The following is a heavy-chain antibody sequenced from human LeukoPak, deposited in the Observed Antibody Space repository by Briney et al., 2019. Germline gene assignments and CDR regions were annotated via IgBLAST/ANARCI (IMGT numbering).Heavy chain of an antibody. J-gene: IGHJ6*02. CDR2: IIPIFGTA. Sequence: SVNVSCKASGGTFSSYAISWVRQAPGQGLEWMGGIIPIFGTANYAQKFQGRVTITADESTSTAYMELSSLRSEDTAVYYCARMTIVATIDYYYYGIDVWGQGTTVAVSS. D-gene: IGHD5-12*01. CDR1: GGTFSSYA. CDR3: ARMTIVATIDYYYYGIDV. V-gene: IGHV1-69*13.